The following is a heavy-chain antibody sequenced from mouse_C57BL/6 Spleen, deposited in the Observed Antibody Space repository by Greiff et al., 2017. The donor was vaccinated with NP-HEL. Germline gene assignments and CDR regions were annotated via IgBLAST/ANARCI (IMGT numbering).Heavy chain of an antibody. CDR2: LRSKSSNYAT. CDR1: GFTFNTYA. CDR3: VRAYGSSYGYFDV. D-gene: IGHD1-1*01. V-gene: IGHV10-3*01. Sequence: EVKVVESGGGLVQPKGSLKLSCAASGFTFNTYAMHWVRQAPGKGLEWVARLRSKSSNYATYYADSVKDRFTISRDESQSMLYLQMNNLKTEDTARYYCVRAYGSSYGYFDVWGTGTTVTVSS. J-gene: IGHJ1*03.